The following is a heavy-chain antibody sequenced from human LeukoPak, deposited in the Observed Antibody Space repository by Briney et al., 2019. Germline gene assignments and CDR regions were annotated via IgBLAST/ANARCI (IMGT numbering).Heavy chain of an antibody. D-gene: IGHD2-2*02. Sequence: SVKVSCKASGGTFSSYAISWVRQAPGQGLEWMGGIIPIFGTANYAQKFQGRVTITADESTSTAYMELSSLRSEDTAVYYCARAYCSSTSCYTIGDYYYGMGVWGQGTTVTVSS. CDR3: ARAYCSSTSCYTIGDYYYGMGV. CDR1: GGTFSSYA. V-gene: IGHV1-69*13. J-gene: IGHJ6*02. CDR2: IIPIFGTA.